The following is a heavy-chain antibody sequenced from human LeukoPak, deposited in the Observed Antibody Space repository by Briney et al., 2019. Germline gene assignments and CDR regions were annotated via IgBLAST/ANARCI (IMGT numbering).Heavy chain of an antibody. CDR3: AREGGPYRPLDY. CDR1: GGSISSTNW. CDR2: VHLSGST. V-gene: IGHV4-4*02. J-gene: IGHJ4*02. Sequence: PSGTLSLTCGVSGGSISSTNWWTWVRQPPGEGLEWIGEVHLSGSTNYNPSLESRVTMSVDMSENHISLKLTSVTAADTAVYYCAREGGPYRPLDYSGQGTLVTVSS.